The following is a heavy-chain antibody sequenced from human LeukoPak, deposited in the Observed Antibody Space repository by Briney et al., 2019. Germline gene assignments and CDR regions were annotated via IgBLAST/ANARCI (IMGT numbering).Heavy chain of an antibody. D-gene: IGHD2-2*01. CDR1: GYTFTSYA. V-gene: IGHV1-3*01. Sequence: ASVKVSCKASGYTFTSYAMHWVRQAPGQRLEWMGWINAGNGNTKYSQKFQGRVTITRDTSASTAYMELSSLRSEDTAVYYCARDPCSSTSCYGNWFDPWGQGPLVTVSS. CDR3: ARDPCSSTSCYGNWFDP. J-gene: IGHJ5*02. CDR2: INAGNGNT.